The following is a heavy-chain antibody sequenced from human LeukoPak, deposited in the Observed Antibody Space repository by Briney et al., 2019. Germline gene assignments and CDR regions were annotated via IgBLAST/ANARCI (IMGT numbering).Heavy chain of an antibody. Sequence: PGGSLRLSCAASGFTFSNYAMRWVRQAPGKGLEWVAFIRYDGSNKYYADSVKGRFTISRDNSKNTLYLQMNSLRAEDTAVYYCAKDLALRYFDWKTRVQDYWGQGTLVTVSS. D-gene: IGHD3-9*01. CDR3: AKDLALRYFDWKTRVQDY. V-gene: IGHV3-30*02. CDR2: IRYDGSNK. CDR1: GFTFSNYA. J-gene: IGHJ4*02.